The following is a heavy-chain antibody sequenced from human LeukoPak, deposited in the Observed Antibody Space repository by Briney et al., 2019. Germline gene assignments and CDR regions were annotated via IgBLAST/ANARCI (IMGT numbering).Heavy chain of an antibody. CDR1: GFTFSSYS. J-gene: IGHJ3*02. CDR2: ISSSSSYI. D-gene: IGHD2-21*02. Sequence: PGGSLRLSCAASGFTFSSYSMNWVRQAPGKGLEWVSSISSSSSYIYYADSVKGRFTISRDNAKNSLYLQMNSLRAEDTAVYYCARESPMDCGGDCYSVDAFDIWGQGTMVTVSS. CDR3: ARESPMDCGGDCYSVDAFDI. V-gene: IGHV3-21*01.